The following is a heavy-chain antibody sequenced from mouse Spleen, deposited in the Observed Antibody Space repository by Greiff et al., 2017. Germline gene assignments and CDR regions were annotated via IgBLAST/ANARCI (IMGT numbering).Heavy chain of an antibody. CDR1: GFTFSSYA. CDR2: ISSGGSYT. J-gene: IGHJ2*01. CDR3: ARRETARAYYFDY. V-gene: IGHV5-9-1*01. D-gene: IGHD3-2*01. Sequence: EVMLVESGGGLVKPGGSLKLSCAASGFTFSSYAMSWVRQTPEKRLEWVATISSGGSYTYYPDSVKGRFTISRDNAKNTLYLQMSSLRSEDTAMYYCARRETARAYYFDYWGQGTTLTVSS.